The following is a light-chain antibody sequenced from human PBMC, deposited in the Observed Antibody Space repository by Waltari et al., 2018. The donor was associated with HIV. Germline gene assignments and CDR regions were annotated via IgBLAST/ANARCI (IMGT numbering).Light chain of an antibody. J-gene: IGLJ3*02. Sequence: SYELTQPSSVSVPPGQTARITCSGDGLAKRLGRWFQQKPGQAPVLVIYKDIKRPSGSPERFSGSSSGTTVTLTISGAQVEDEADYYCFSAADNNLGVFGGGTKVTVL. CDR3: FSAADNNLGV. V-gene: IGLV3-27*01. CDR2: KDI. CDR1: GLAKRL.